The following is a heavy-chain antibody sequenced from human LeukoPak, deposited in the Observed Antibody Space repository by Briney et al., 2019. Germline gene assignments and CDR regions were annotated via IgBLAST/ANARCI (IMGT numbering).Heavy chain of an antibody. D-gene: IGHD1-26*01. V-gene: IGHV4-39*07. CDR3: AGGVGATTYF. J-gene: IGHJ4*02. CDR2: IYYGGST. CDR1: GGSISSSDDY. Sequence: SETLSLTCPVSGGSISSSDDYWGWIRQPPGKGLEWIGVIYYGGSTYYHPSLKSRVTISMDTSKSQFSLRLTSVTAADTAVYYCAGGVGATTYFWGQGTLVTVSS.